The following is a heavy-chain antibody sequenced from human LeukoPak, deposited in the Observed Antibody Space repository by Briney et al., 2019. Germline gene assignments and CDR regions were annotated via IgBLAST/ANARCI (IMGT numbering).Heavy chain of an antibody. CDR1: GFTFSSYW. J-gene: IGHJ6*03. D-gene: IGHD1-26*01. CDR3: AGTSPPLGYYYYYMDV. CDR2: IKQDGSEK. Sequence: GGSLRLSCAASGFTFSSYWMSWVRQAPGKGLEWVANIKQDGSEKYYVDSVKGRFTIPRDNAKNSLYLQMNSLRAEDTAVYYCAGTSPPLGYYYYYMDVWGKGTTVTVSS. V-gene: IGHV3-7*01.